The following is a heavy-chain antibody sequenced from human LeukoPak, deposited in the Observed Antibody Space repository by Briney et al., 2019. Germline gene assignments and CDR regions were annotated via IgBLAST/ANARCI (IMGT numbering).Heavy chain of an antibody. J-gene: IGHJ5*02. V-gene: IGHV4-30-4*07. CDR2: IYYSGST. Sequence: SETLSLTCAVSGGSISSGGYSWSWIRQPPGKGLEWIGYIYYSGSTYYNPSLKSRVTISVDTSKNQFSLKLSSVTAADTAVYYCASSSLIYGSGSNWFDPWGQGTLVTVSS. CDR1: GGSISSGGYS. D-gene: IGHD3-10*01. CDR3: ASSSLIYGSGSNWFDP.